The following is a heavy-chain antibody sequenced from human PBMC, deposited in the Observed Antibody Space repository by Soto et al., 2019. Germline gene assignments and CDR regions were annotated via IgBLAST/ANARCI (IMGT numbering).Heavy chain of an antibody. V-gene: IGHV4-38-2*01. J-gene: IGHJ5*02. CDR3: ARVSGEGARVRWFDP. CDR1: GYSISIGYY. CDR2: IYHSGST. D-gene: IGHD1-26*01. Sequence: PSETLSLTCAVSGYSISIGYYCGCMRQPPGKGLEWIGSIYHSGSTYYNPSLKSRVTISVDTSKNQFSLKLSSVTAADTAVYYCARVSGEGARVRWFDPWGQGTLVTVSS.